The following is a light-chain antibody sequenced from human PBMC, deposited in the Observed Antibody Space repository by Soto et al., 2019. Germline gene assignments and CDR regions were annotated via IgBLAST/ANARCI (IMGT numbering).Light chain of an antibody. V-gene: IGLV2-8*01. Sequence: QSALTQPPSASGSPGQSVTISCTGTSNDVGGHDFVAWHQQHPGKGPRLTIYDVSKRPSGIPDRFSGSKSGYTAFLTVSGLEAEDEDYYYSSSFVAFNAFVFGTGTKGTVL. CDR3: SSFVAFNAFV. CDR2: DVS. CDR1: SNDVGGHDF. J-gene: IGLJ1*01.